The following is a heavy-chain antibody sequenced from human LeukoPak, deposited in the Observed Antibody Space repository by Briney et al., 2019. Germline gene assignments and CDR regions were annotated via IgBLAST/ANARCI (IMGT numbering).Heavy chain of an antibody. CDR3: ARDEGGVAVSGYYYYYGMDV. CDR1: GFTFSSYS. CDR2: IRTSGTNI. D-gene: IGHD3-3*01. V-gene: IGHV3-48*01. Sequence: GGSLRLSCAASGFTFSSYSQNWVRHAPGEGLEGVSYIRTSGTNIHYADAVKIRFTISSDIAKNSVYLQMTSLTVEDPAVYFCARDEGGVAVSGYYYYYGMDVWGQGTTVTVSS. J-gene: IGHJ6*02.